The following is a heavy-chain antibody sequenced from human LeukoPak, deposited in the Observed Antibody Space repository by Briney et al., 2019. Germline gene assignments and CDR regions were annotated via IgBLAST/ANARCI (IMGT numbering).Heavy chain of an antibody. Sequence: SGGSLRLSCAGSGFTFSGYGMHWVRQAPGKGLEWVAVISYDGNDKDYADSVKGRFTISRDNSKNTLYLQVNSLRAEDTAVYYCAKGGGYDILTGYRSYYGVDDWGKGTTVTVFS. D-gene: IGHD3-9*01. J-gene: IGHJ6*04. CDR3: AKGGGYDILTGYRSYYGVDD. V-gene: IGHV3-30*18. CDR2: ISYDGNDK. CDR1: GFTFSGYG.